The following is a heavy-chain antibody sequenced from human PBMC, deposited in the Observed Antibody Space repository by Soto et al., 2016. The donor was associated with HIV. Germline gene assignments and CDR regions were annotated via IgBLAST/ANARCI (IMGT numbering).Heavy chain of an antibody. CDR2: ISSDGSDK. CDR3: ARAAGIQLWLLHEYGMDV. D-gene: IGHD3-10*01. CDR1: GFVFSDYS. J-gene: IGHJ6*02. Sequence: VRLIESGGGVVQPGRSKRLSCAASGFVFSDYSIHWVRQAPGKGLEWAAVISSDGSDKQYADSVKGRFTISRDNLNNTLYLQMSSLGVEDTAVYYCARAAGIQLWLLHEYGMDVWGQGTTVTVSS. V-gene: IGHV3-30*03.